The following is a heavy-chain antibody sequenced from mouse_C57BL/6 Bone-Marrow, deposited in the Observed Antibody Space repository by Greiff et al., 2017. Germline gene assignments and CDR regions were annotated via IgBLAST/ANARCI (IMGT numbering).Heavy chain of an antibody. D-gene: IGHD6-5*01. V-gene: IGHV1-22*01. Sequence: EVQLQQSGPELVKPGASVKMSCKASGYTFTDYNMHWVKQSHGKSLEWIGYINPNNGGTSYNQKFKGKATLTVNKSSSTAYMELRSLTSEDSAVYYCARSPYASTTGNAMDYWGQGTSVTVSS. CDR1: GYTFTDYN. J-gene: IGHJ4*01. CDR3: ARSPYASTTGNAMDY. CDR2: INPNNGGT.